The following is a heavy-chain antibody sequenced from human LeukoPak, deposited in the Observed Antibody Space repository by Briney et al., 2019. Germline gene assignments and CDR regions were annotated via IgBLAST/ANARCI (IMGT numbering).Heavy chain of an antibody. CDR3: ASGWGCSTSCYQGMVLRNWFDP. V-gene: IGHV4-39*01. CDR2: IYYSGST. CDR1: GGSISSSSYY. D-gene: IGHD2-2*01. Sequence: SETLSLTCTVSGGSISSSSYYWGWIRQPPGKGLEWIGSIYYSGSTSYNPSLKSRVTISVDTSKNQFSLKLSSVTAADTAVYYCASGWGCSTSCYQGMVLRNWFDPWGQGTLVTVSS. J-gene: IGHJ5*02.